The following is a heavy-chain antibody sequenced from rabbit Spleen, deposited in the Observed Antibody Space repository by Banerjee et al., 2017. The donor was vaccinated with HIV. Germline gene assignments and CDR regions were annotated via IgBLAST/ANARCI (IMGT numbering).Heavy chain of an antibody. V-gene: IGHV1S47*01. CDR2: IEPIFGNT. D-gene: IGHD2-1*01. CDR1: GFDFSNYG. CDR3: VRDQAGDADYGPYYLNL. Sequence: QEQLVESGGGLVQPGGSLKLSCKASGFDFSNYGVSWVRQAPGKGLEWIGYIEPIFGNTYYANWVNGQFTISSHNAQNTVFLQLTSLTAADTATYFCVRDQAGDADYGPYYLNLWGPGTLVTVS. J-gene: IGHJ4*01.